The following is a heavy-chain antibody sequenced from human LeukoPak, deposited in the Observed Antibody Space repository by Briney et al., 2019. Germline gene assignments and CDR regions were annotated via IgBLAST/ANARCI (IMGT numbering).Heavy chain of an antibody. CDR1: GFTFSSYW. V-gene: IGHV3-7*01. CDR3: ATMVRGVIIPRYFDY. D-gene: IGHD3-10*01. J-gene: IGHJ4*02. Sequence: GGSLRLSCAASGFTFSSYWMSWVRQAPGKGLEWVANIKQDGSEKYYVDSAKGRFTISRDNAKNSLYLQMNSLRAEDTAVYYCATMVRGVIIPRYFDYWGQGTLVTVSS. CDR2: IKQDGSEK.